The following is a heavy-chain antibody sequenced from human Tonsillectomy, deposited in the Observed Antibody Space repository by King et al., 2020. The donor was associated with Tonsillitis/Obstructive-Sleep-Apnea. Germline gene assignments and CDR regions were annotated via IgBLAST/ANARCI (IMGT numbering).Heavy chain of an antibody. V-gene: IGHV5-10-1*03. CDR3: LWGSISNNWFDP. CDR2: IDPSDSYI. CDR1: GYSFTTFW. D-gene: IGHD3-16*01. J-gene: IGHJ5*02. Sequence: VQLVESGAEVKKPGESLRISCKVSGYSFTTFWISWVRQMPGKGLEWMGRIDPSDSYINYSPSFQGHVTISVDKSISTAYLQWSSLKASHTAIYYCLWGSISNNWFDPWGQGTLVTVSS.